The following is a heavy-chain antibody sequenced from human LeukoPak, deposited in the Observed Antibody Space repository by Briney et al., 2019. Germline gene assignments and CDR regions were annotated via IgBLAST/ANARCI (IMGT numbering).Heavy chain of an antibody. V-gene: IGHV1-8*03. CDR3: AREYSSSPGAFDI. CDR1: GYTFTSYD. J-gene: IGHJ3*02. Sequence: ASVKVSCKASGYTFTSYDINWVRQATGQGLEWMGWMNPNSGNTGYAQKFQGRVTITRNTSISTAYMELSSLRPEDTAVYYCAREYSSSPGAFDIWGQGTMVTVPS. CDR2: MNPNSGNT. D-gene: IGHD6-13*01.